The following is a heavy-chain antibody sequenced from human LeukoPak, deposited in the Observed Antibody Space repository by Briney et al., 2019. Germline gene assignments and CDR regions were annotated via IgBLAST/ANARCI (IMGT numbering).Heavy chain of an antibody. V-gene: IGHV3-23*01. CDR3: ATRDNKHLHYFDH. CDR1: GFTFSTYG. CDR2: ISDSGGST. D-gene: IGHD1-1*01. J-gene: IGHJ4*02. Sequence: GGSLRLSCAASGFTFSTYGRSWVRQAPGKGLEWVSVISDSGGSTNYADSVKGRFTISRDNSKNTLYLQMNSLRAEDTAVYYCATRDNKHLHYFDHWGQGTLVTVSS.